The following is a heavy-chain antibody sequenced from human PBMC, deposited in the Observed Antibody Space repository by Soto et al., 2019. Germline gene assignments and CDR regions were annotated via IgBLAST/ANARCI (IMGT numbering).Heavy chain of an antibody. Sequence: GGSLRLSCAASGFTFSSYGMHWVRQAPGKGLEWVAVIWYDGSNKYYADSVKGRFTISRDNSKNTLYLQMNSLRAEDTAVYYCARDYQLLAYYMDVWGKGTTVTVSS. V-gene: IGHV3-33*01. D-gene: IGHD2-2*01. CDR3: ARDYQLLAYYMDV. J-gene: IGHJ6*03. CDR1: GFTFSSYG. CDR2: IWYDGSNK.